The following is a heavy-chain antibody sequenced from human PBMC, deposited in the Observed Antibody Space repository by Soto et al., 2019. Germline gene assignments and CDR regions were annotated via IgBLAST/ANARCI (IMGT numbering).Heavy chain of an antibody. CDR2: IKSKTDGGTT. Sequence: EVQLVESGGGLVKPGGSLRLSCAASGFTFSNAWMSWVRQAPGKGLEWVGRIKSKTDGGTTDYAAPVKGRFTISRDDSKNTLDLQMNSLKTEDTAVYYCTTNITLRGYSSGWSHYYCYGMDVWGQGTTVTVSS. CDR3: TTNITLRGYSSGWSHYYCYGMDV. CDR1: GFTFSNAW. J-gene: IGHJ6*02. V-gene: IGHV3-15*01. D-gene: IGHD6-19*01.